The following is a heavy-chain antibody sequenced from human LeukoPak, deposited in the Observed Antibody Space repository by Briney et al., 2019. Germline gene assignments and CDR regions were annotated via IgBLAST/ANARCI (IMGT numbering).Heavy chain of an antibody. V-gene: IGHV1-69*13. J-gene: IGHJ4*02. CDR3: ARGYSGSSWTEDY. Sequence: GASVKVSCTASGGTFSSYAISWVRQAPGQGLEWMGGIIPIFGTANYAQKFQGRVTITADESTSTAYMELSSLRSEDTAVYYCARGYSGSSWTEDYWGQGTLVTVSS. D-gene: IGHD1-26*01. CDR1: GGTFSSYA. CDR2: IIPIFGTA.